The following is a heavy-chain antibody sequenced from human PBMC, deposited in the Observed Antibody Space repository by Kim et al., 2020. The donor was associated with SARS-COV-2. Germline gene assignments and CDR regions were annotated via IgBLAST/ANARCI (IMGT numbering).Heavy chain of an antibody. CDR1: GGSISSSSYY. J-gene: IGHJ5*02. Sequence: SETLSLTCTVSGGSISSSSYYWGWIRQPPGKGLEWIGSIYYSGSTYYNPSLKSRVTISVDTSKNQFSLKLSSVTAADTAVYYCARGYSYGSNWFDPWGQGTLVTVSS. D-gene: IGHD5-18*01. CDR2: IYYSGST. V-gene: IGHV4-39*01. CDR3: ARGYSYGSNWFDP.